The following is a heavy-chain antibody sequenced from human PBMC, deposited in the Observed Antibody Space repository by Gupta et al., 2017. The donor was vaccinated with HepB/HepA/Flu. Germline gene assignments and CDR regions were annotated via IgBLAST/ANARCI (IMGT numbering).Heavy chain of an antibody. Sequence: QLQLQESGPGLVKPSETLSLTCTVSGGSISSSSYYWGWIRQPPGKGLEGIGSIYYSGRTYYNPDLKSRVTISVDTSKNQCALKRSSVTAAETTVYYCARHQRAQRERIYYFDYWGQGTMVTVYS. J-gene: IGHJ4*02. CDR2: IYYSGRT. V-gene: IGHV4-39*01. CDR1: GGSISSSSYY. CDR3: ARHQRAQRERIYYFDY. D-gene: IGHD1-1*01.